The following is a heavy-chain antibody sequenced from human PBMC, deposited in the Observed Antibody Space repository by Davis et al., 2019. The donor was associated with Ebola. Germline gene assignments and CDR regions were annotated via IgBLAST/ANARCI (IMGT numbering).Heavy chain of an antibody. CDR3: ARDTSIVGAVELGY. D-gene: IGHD1-26*01. CDR2: INAGNGNT. V-gene: IGHV1-3*01. J-gene: IGHJ4*02. CDR1: GYTFTSYA. Sequence: ASVKVSCKASGYTFTSYAMHWVRQAPGQRLEWMGWINAGNGNTKYSQKFQGRVTITRDTSASTAYMELSSLRSEDTAVYYCARDTSIVGAVELGYWGQGTLVTVSS.